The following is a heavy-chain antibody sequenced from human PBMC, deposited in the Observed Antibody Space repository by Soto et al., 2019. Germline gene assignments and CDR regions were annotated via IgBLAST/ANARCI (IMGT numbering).Heavy chain of an antibody. CDR2: ISPYNDYT. CDR1: GYTFIRYG. V-gene: IGHV1-18*01. J-gene: IGHJ6*02. Sequence: QVQLVQSAGEVKKPGASVKVSCKASGYTFIRYGITWVRQDPGQGLEWMGWISPYNDYTIYAQKLQGRVHMTTNTSTRTVYLDLRSLKSDDTAVYYCARGGYYDNTWGKLSHYGLDVWGQGTSVTVSS. D-gene: IGHD3-16*01. CDR3: ARGGYYDNTWGKLSHYGLDV.